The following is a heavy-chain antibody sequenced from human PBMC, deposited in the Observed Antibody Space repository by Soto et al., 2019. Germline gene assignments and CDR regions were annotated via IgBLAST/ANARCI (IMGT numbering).Heavy chain of an antibody. V-gene: IGHV3-74*01. CDR1: GFTFNNFW. CDR3: ARQTGLGATNY. CDR2: INTYGSVT. D-gene: IGHD1-26*01. J-gene: IGHJ4*02. Sequence: PGGSLRLSCAVSGFTFNNFWMHWVRQAPGKGLVWVARINTYGSVTSHADSVKGRFTISRDNAKSTLYLQMNSLRAEDSARYYCARQTGLGATNYWGRGTLVTVSS.